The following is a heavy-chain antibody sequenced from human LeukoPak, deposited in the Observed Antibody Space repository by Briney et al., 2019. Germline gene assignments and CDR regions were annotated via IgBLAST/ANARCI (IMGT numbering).Heavy chain of an antibody. Sequence: PGGSLRLSCAASGFTFSSYAMTWVRQAPGKGLEWVSGISGSGGNTYYAASVKGRFTISRDNSKNTLYLQMNSLRAEGTALYYCAKGQYSSSQPRILDYWGQGTLVTVSS. CDR2: ISGSGGNT. J-gene: IGHJ4*02. V-gene: IGHV3-23*01. D-gene: IGHD6-13*01. CDR3: AKGQYSSSQPRILDY. CDR1: GFTFSSYA.